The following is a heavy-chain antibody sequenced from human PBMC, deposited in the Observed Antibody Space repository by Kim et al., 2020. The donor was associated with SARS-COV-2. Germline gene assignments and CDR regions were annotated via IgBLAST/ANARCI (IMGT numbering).Heavy chain of an antibody. CDR1: GFTFSTYS. Sequence: GGSLRLSCSASGFTFSTYSIHWVRQAPGKGLEYVSAISSYGGSTYYADSVKGRFTISRDNSKNTLYLQMSSLRAEDTAVYYCVKGGWQQLVFRLTFDYWGQGTLVTVSS. CDR3: VKGGWQQLVFRLTFDY. V-gene: IGHV3-64D*09. J-gene: IGHJ4*02. CDR2: ISSYGGST. D-gene: IGHD6-13*01.